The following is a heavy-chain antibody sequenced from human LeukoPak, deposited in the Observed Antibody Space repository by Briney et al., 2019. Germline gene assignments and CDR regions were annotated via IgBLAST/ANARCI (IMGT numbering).Heavy chain of an antibody. Sequence: GGSLRLSCAASGFTFSSYGMSGVRQAPGKGLEWVSAISGSGGSTYYADSVKGRFTISRDNSKNTLYLQMNSLRTEDTAVYYCAREWEGFDYWGQGTLVTVSS. V-gene: IGHV3-23*01. CDR3: AREWEGFDY. CDR2: ISGSGGST. D-gene: IGHD1-26*01. J-gene: IGHJ4*02. CDR1: GFTFSSYG.